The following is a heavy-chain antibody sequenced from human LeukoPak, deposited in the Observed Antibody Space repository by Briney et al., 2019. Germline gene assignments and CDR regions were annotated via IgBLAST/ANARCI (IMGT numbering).Heavy chain of an antibody. J-gene: IGHJ4*02. D-gene: IGHD2-15*01. CDR2: ISGRGGST. Sequence: SGGSLRLSCAASGFNFNSYAMSWVRQAPGKGREWVSAISGRGGSTYYANSVKGRFTISRDNSKNTLYLQMNSLRGDDTAVYYCEKKWSGGDSSVVAATDLDYWGQGTLVTVSS. V-gene: IGHV3-23*01. CDR1: GFNFNSYA. CDR3: EKKWSGGDSSVVAATDLDY.